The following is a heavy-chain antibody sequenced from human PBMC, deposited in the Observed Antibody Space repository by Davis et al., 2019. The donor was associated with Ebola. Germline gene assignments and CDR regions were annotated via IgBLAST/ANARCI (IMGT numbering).Heavy chain of an antibody. CDR3: AGGTRSGWHLEY. V-gene: IGHV3-53*01. CDR1: GFTFSTYN. J-gene: IGHJ4*02. CDR2: IYSGGST. D-gene: IGHD6-19*01. Sequence: GESLKISCAASGFTFSTYNMNWVRQAPGKGLEWVSGIYSGGSTYCADSVKGRFTISRDNSKNTLFLQMNTLRAEDAAVYYCAGGTRSGWHLEYWGQGTLVTVSS.